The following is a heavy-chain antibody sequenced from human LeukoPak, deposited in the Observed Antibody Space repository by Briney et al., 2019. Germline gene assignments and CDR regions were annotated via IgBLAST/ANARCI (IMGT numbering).Heavy chain of an antibody. V-gene: IGHV4-30-4*01. CDR3: ARGVYYYGSGSYRGAFDI. Sequence: SETLSLTCTVSGGSISSGDYYWSWIRQPPGKGLEWIGYIYYSGSTYYNPSLKSRVTISVDTSKNQFSLELSSVTAADTAVYYCARGVYYYGSGSYRGAFDIWGQGTMVTVSS. CDR2: IYYSGST. J-gene: IGHJ3*02. CDR1: GGSISSGDYY. D-gene: IGHD3-10*01.